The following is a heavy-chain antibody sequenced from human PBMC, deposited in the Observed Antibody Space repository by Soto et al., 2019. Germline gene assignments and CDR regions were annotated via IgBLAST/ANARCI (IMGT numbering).Heavy chain of an antibody. V-gene: IGHV3-30-3*01. Sequence: PGGSLRLSCAASGFTFSSYAMHLVRQAPGKGLEWVAVISYDGSNKYYADSVKGRFTISRDNSKNTLYLQMNSLRAEDTAVYYCARDIGPYSSTAWGQGTLVTVSS. D-gene: IGHD6-13*01. CDR2: ISYDGSNK. CDR3: ARDIGPYSSTA. J-gene: IGHJ5*02. CDR1: GFTFSSYA.